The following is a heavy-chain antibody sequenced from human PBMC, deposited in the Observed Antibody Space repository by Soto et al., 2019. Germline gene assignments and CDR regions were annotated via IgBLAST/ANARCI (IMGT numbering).Heavy chain of an antibody. CDR2: ISSYNGNT. CDR1: GYTFTSYG. V-gene: IGHV1-18*01. CDR3: VRGAAGDGYDC. Sequence: ASVKVSCKASGYTFTSYGISWVRQAPGQGLEWMGWISSYNGNTNYAQKLHGRVTMTTDTSTGTADMELRSLRSDVTAVDYCVRGAAGDGYDCWGQGTQVTGSS. D-gene: IGHD2-21*02. J-gene: IGHJ4*02.